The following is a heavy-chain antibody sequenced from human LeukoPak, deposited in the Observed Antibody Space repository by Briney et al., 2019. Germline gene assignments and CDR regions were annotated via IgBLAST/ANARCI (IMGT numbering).Heavy chain of an antibody. CDR1: GGSISSYY. V-gene: IGHV4-4*07. CDR2: IYTSGST. D-gene: IGHD4-17*01. J-gene: IGHJ3*02. CDR3: ARDLTYGDYRIGSAFDI. Sequence: PSETLSLTCTVSGGSISSYYWSWIRQPAGKGLEWIGRIYTSGSTNYNPSLKSRVTMSVDTSKNQFSLKLSSVTAADTAVYYCARDLTYGDYRIGSAFDIWGQGTMVTASS.